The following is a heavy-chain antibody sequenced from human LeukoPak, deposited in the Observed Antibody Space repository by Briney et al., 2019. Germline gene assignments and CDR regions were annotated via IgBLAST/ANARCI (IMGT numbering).Heavy chain of an antibody. CDR1: GFSLSSYT. CDR3: ARDSPYSSGWGAFDI. D-gene: IGHD6-19*01. CDR2: ISYDGSNK. J-gene: IGHJ3*02. Sequence: GGSLRLSCAASGFSLSSYTMHWVRQAPGKGLEWVAVISYDGSNKYYADSLKGRFTVSRDNSRNTLYLEMNSPRAEDTAVYYCARDSPYSSGWGAFDIWGQGTMVAVSS. V-gene: IGHV3-30*04.